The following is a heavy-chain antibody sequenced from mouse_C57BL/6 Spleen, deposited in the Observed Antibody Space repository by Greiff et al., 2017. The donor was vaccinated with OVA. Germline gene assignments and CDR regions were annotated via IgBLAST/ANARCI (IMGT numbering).Heavy chain of an antibody. D-gene: IGHD2-5*01. CDR3: ARKIYSNYPYYAMDY. J-gene: IGHJ4*01. CDR2: INPNYGTT. V-gene: IGHV1-39*01. Sequence: EVQLQESGPELVKPGASVKISCKASGYSFTDYNMNWVKQSNGKSLEWIGVINPNYGTTSYNQKFKGKATLTVDQSSSTAYMQLNSLTSEDSAVYYCARKIYSNYPYYAMDYWGQGTSVTVSS. CDR1: GYSFTDYN.